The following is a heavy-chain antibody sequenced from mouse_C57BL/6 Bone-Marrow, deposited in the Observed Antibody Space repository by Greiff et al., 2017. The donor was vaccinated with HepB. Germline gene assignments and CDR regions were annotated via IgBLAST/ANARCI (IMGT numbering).Heavy chain of an antibody. D-gene: IGHD1-1*01. CDR3: ARLRLTTVVGFDY. Sequence: VKVVESGAELVRPGPSVKMSCKASGYTFTNYWIGWAKQRPGHGLEWIGDIYPGGGYTNYNEKFKGKATLTADKSSSTAYMQFSSLTSEDSAIYYCARLRLTTVVGFDYWGQGTTLTVSS. CDR2: IYPGGGYT. CDR1: GYTFTNYW. J-gene: IGHJ2*01. V-gene: IGHV1-63*01.